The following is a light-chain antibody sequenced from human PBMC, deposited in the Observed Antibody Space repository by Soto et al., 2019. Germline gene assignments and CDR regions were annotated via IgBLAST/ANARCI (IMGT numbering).Light chain of an antibody. V-gene: IGKV1-5*03. J-gene: IGKJ1*01. CDR1: QSISSW. Sequence: DIQMTQSPSTLSASVGDRVTITCRASQSISSWLAWYQQKPGKAPKLLIYKASSLESGVPSRFSGSGSETEFTLTISSLQPDDFATYYCQQYNSDWTFGQGTKVDIK. CDR2: KAS. CDR3: QQYNSDWT.